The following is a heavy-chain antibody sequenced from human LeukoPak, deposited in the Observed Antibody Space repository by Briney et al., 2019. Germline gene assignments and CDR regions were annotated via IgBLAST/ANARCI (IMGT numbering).Heavy chain of an antibody. CDR3: ARVEFGIAVAGLD. J-gene: IGHJ4*02. D-gene: IGHD6-19*01. Sequence: SETLSLTCAVYGGSFSSYYWSWIRQPPGKGLEWIGYIYYSGSTNYNPSLKSRVTISVDTSKNQFSLKLSSVTAADTAVYYCARVEFGIAVAGLDWGQGTLVTVSS. CDR1: GGSFSSYY. CDR2: IYYSGST. V-gene: IGHV4-59*01.